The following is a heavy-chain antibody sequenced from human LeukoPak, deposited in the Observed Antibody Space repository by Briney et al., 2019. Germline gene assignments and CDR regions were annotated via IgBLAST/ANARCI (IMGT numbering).Heavy chain of an antibody. V-gene: IGHV3-7*03. J-gene: IGHJ6*03. CDR2: IKQDGSEK. CDR3: AREVLYDSSGYWTTNYYYYYMDV. CDR1: GFTFSSYW. Sequence: GGSLRLSCAASGFTFSSYWMSWVRQAPGKGLEWVANIKQDGSEKYYVDSVKGRFTIPRDNAKNSLYLQMNSLRAEDTAVYYCAREVLYDSSGYWTTNYYYYYMDVWGKGTTVTVSS. D-gene: IGHD3-22*01.